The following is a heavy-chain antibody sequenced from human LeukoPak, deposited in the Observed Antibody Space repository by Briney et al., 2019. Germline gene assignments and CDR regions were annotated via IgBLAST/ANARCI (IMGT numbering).Heavy chain of an antibody. J-gene: IGHJ6*03. D-gene: IGHD1-26*01. CDR1: GFTFSSYA. CDR2: ISYDGNNK. Sequence: GRSLRLSCAASGFTFSSYAMHWVRQAPGKGLEWVAVISYDGNNKFYADSVKGRFTISRDNSKNTLYLQMNSLRAEDTAVYYCAKDRGGSYSRVYYYYMDVWGKGTTVTTSS. V-gene: IGHV3-30*04. CDR3: AKDRGGSYSRVYYYYMDV.